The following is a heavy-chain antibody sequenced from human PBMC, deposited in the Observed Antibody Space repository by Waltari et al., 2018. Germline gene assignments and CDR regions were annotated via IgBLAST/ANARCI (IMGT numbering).Heavy chain of an antibody. V-gene: IGHV3-23*01. J-gene: IGHJ6*03. D-gene: IGHD6-13*01. Sequence: EVQLLESGGGLVQPGGSLRLSCAASGFTFSSYAMSWVRQAPGKGLGWVSTISGGGADTYYADSVKGRLTISRDNSKNTLFLQMSSLRAEDTALYYCTKLAAAGHYYHYYMDVWGKGTTVTVSS. CDR3: TKLAAAGHYYHYYMDV. CDR2: ISGGGADT. CDR1: GFTFSSYA.